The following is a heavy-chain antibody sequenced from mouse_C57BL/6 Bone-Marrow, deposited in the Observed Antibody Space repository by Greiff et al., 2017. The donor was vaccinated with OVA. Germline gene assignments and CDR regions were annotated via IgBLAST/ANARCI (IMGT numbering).Heavy chain of an antibody. J-gene: IGHJ4*01. Sequence: QVQLQQPGAELVKPGASVKLSCKASGYTFTSYWMQWVKQRPGQGLEWIGEIDPSDSYTNYNQKFKGKATLTVDTSSSTAYMQLSSLTSEDSAVYYCARWRGRLRRRCAMDYWGQGTSVTVSS. D-gene: IGHD3-2*02. CDR1: GYTFTSYW. CDR3: ARWRGRLRRRCAMDY. CDR2: IDPSDSYT. V-gene: IGHV1-50*01.